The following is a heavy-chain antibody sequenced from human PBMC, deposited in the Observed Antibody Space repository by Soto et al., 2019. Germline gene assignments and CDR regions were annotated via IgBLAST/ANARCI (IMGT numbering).Heavy chain of an antibody. CDR2: ISAYNGNT. V-gene: IGHV1-18*04. CDR1: GYTFPSYG. Sequence: ASVKVSCKASGYTFPSYGISWVRQAPGQGLEWMGWISAYNGNTNYAQKLQGRVTMTTDTSTSTAYMELRSLRSDDTAVYYCARVPFWDYDFWSGYYPRRDYYGMDFWGKGTTVTVFS. CDR3: ARVPFWDYDFWSGYYPRRDYYGMDF. J-gene: IGHJ6*04. D-gene: IGHD3-3*01.